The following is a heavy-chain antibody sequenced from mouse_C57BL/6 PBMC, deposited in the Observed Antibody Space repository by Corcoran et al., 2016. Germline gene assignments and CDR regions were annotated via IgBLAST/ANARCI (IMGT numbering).Heavy chain of an antibody. J-gene: IGHJ2*01. D-gene: IGHD1-1*01. CDR1: GYTFTDYY. V-gene: IGHV1-26*01. CDR3: ARATVVPYYFDY. CDR2: INPNNGGT. Sequence: EVQLQQSGPELVKPGASVKISCKDSGYTFTDYYMNWVKQSHGKSLEWIGDINPNNGGTSYNQKFKGKATLTVDKSSSTAYMELRSLTSEDSAVYYCARATVVPYYFDYWGQGTTLTVSS.